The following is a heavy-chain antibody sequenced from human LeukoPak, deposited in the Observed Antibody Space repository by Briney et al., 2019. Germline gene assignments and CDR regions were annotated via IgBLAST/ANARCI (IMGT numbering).Heavy chain of an antibody. CDR1: GYTLTELS. Sequence: ASVKVSYKVSGYTLTELSMHWVRQAPGKGLEWMGGFDPEDGETIYAQKFQGRVTMTEDTSTDTAYMELSSLRSEDTAVYYCATTKVGATIWDYWGQGTLVTVSS. CDR2: FDPEDGET. CDR3: ATTKVGATIWDY. J-gene: IGHJ4*02. D-gene: IGHD1-26*01. V-gene: IGHV1-24*01.